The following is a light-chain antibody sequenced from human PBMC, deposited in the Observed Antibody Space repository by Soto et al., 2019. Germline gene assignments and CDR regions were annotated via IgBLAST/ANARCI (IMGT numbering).Light chain of an antibody. CDR3: QQYTNWPK. J-gene: IGKJ1*01. V-gene: IGKV3-15*01. Sequence: EIVMTQSPATLSVSPGERATLSCRASQSVSSNLAWYQQNPGQAPRLLIYGASTRATGIPARFSGRGSGTELTLTVSSLQSEGFAVYYCQQYTNWPKFGEGTKVEIK. CDR1: QSVSSN. CDR2: GAS.